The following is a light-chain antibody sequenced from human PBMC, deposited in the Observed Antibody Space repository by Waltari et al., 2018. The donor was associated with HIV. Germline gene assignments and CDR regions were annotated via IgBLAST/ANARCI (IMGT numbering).Light chain of an antibody. CDR1: QDISNY. Sequence: DIQMTQSPSSLSASVGDRVTITCQASQDISNYLNWYRQKSGKAPKLLIYDASNLQTGVPSRFSGRRSGTDFTFTISSLQPEDIATYYCQHYDNLPPWTFGQGTKVEIK. V-gene: IGKV1-33*01. CDR2: DAS. J-gene: IGKJ1*01. CDR3: QHYDNLPPWT.